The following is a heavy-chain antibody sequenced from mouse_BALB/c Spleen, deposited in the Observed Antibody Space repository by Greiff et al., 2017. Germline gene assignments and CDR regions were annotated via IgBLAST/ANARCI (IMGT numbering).Heavy chain of an antibody. J-gene: IGHJ3*01. Sequence: EVKLVESGGGLVQPGGSRKLSCAASGFTFSSFGMHWVRQAPEKGLEWVAYISSGSSTIYYADTVKGRFTISRDNPKNTLFLQMTSLRSEDTAMYYCARTYYRYDGIGGPWFAYWGQGTLVTVSA. CDR2: ISSGSSTI. V-gene: IGHV5-17*02. CDR3: ARTYYRYDGIGGPWFAY. CDR1: GFTFSSFG. D-gene: IGHD2-14*01.